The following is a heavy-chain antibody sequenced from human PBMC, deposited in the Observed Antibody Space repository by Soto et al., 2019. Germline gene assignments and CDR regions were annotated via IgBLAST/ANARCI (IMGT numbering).Heavy chain of an antibody. D-gene: IGHD3-10*01. CDR1: GDTFNFYS. V-gene: IGHV1-69*02. CDR2: VNPIVSMS. CDR3: ASSYGSGYRAFDY. Sequence: QVQLVQSGAEVKRPGSSVKVSCKASGDTFNFYSINWVRQAPGLGLEWMGRVNPIVSMSNYAQKFQGRVTXTXDXXTSTAYMDLISLRSEDTAIYYCASSYGSGYRAFDYWGQGALVTVSS. J-gene: IGHJ4*02.